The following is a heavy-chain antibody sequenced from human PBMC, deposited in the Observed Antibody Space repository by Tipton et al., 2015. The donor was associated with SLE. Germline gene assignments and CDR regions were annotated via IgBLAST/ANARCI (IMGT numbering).Heavy chain of an antibody. J-gene: IGHJ5*02. CDR3: VRGHPHIVVLIGGGWFDP. CDR2: INHGGST. D-gene: IGHD2-21*01. Sequence: LRLSCAVYGGSFSGYYWTWIRQPPGKGLEWIGEINHGGSTNYNPSLKSRVTISEDTSKNQFSLKLTSVAAADTAIYYCVRGHPHIVVLIGGGWFDPWGQGTLVTVSS. V-gene: IGHV4-34*01. CDR1: GGSFSGYY.